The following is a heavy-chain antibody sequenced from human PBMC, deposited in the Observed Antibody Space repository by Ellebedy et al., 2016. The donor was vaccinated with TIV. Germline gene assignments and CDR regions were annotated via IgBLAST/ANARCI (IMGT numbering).Heavy chain of an antibody. CDR3: AKHSGGGYNTRPFNS. D-gene: IGHD5-24*01. CDR2: IYLGDSDT. V-gene: IGHV5-51*01. J-gene: IGHJ4*02. Sequence: GESLKISCKDSGYSVSTNWIAWVRQMPGKGLEWMGSIYLGDSDTRYSPSFQGQVIISADKSIATVYLQWSSLKASDTAIYYCAKHSGGGYNTRPFNSWGQGALVTVSS. CDR1: GYSVSTNW.